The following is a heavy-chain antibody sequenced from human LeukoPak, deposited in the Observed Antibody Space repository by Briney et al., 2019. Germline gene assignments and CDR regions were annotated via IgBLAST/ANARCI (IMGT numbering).Heavy chain of an antibody. D-gene: IGHD6-13*01. CDR1: GFTFSSYA. J-gene: IGHJ4*02. Sequence: GGSLRLSCAASGFTFSSYAMGWVRQAPGKGLEWVAVISYDGSNKYYADSVKGRFTISRDNSKNTLYLQMNSLRAEDTAVYYCARSKGAAAGLFDYWGQGTLVTVSS. CDR2: ISYDGSNK. CDR3: ARSKGAAAGLFDY. V-gene: IGHV3-30-3*01.